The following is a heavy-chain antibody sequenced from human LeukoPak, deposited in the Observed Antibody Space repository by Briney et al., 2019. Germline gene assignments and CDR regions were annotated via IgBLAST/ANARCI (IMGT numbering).Heavy chain of an antibody. CDR1: GFTFNSYA. J-gene: IGHJ4*02. Sequence: GGSLRLSCAASGFTFNSYAMSWVRQAPGKGLEWVSAISPGGSDTYYADSVRGRFTISRDNSKNTLYLQMSSLRAEDSAVYYCAEIDYDDFHFDYWGQGTLVTVSS. CDR3: AEIDYDDFHFDY. V-gene: IGHV3-23*01. D-gene: IGHD4-17*01. CDR2: ISPGGSDT.